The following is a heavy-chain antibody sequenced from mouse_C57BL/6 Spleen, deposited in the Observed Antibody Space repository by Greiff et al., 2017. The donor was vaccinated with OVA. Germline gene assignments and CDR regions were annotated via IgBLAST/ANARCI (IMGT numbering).Heavy chain of an antibody. Sequence: EVQLQQSGPELVKPGASVKISCKASGYSFTDYNMNWVKQSNGKSLEWIGVINPNYGTTSYNQKFKGKATLTVDQSSSTAYMQLNSLTSEDSAVSDCAREVYYDYDEGFDYWGQGTTLTVSS. CDR3: AREVYYDYDEGFDY. D-gene: IGHD2-4*01. CDR1: GYSFTDYN. V-gene: IGHV1-39*01. J-gene: IGHJ2*01. CDR2: INPNYGTT.